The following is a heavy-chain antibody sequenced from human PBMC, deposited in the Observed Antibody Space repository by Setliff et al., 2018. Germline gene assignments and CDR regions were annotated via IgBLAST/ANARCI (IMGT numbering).Heavy chain of an antibody. Sequence: SETLSLTCTVSGDSMSGASIWGWIRQPPGKGLEWIGHISDNGRTDYSPSLKSRVTISVDTSKNQFSLNVRSVTAADAAMYFCARVPFYRTPRWFDPWGQGIPVTVSS. CDR1: GDSMSGAS. D-gene: IGHD4-4*01. CDR3: ARVPFYRTPRWFDP. CDR2: ISDNGRT. J-gene: IGHJ5*02. V-gene: IGHV4-59*01.